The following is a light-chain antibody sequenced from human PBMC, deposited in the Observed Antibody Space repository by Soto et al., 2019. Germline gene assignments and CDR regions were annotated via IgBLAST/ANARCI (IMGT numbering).Light chain of an antibody. J-gene: IGLJ3*02. V-gene: IGLV2-14*03. CDR3: ISYTGSSTSPLV. Sequence: QSALTQPASVSGSPGQSITISCTGTSSDVGGYNYVSWYQQHPGKAPKLMIYDVSNRPSGISNRFSGSKSGNTASLTISGLQAEDEDDDYCISYTGSSTSPLVFGGGTKLTVL. CDR1: SSDVGGYNY. CDR2: DVS.